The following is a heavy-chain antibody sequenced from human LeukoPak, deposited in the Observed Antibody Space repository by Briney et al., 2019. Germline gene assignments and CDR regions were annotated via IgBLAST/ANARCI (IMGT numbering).Heavy chain of an antibody. CDR1: GFTFSSYA. J-gene: IGHJ4*02. CDR3: ARRGASWYELDY. V-gene: IGHV3-64*01. Sequence: GGSLRLSCAASGFTFSSYAMHWVRQAPGMGLEYVPAISTNGGSTYYATSVKGRFTISRDNSKNTLYLQMGSLRAEDMAVYYCARRGASWYELDYWGQGTLVTVSS. D-gene: IGHD2-15*01. CDR2: ISTNGGST.